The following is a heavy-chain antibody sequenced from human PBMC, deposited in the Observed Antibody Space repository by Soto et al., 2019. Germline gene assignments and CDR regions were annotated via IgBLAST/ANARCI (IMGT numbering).Heavy chain of an antibody. D-gene: IGHD3-9*01. V-gene: IGHV1-2*04. CDR1: GYTFTGYY. CDR2: INPNSDGT. Sequence: ASVKVSCKASGYTFTGYYMHWVRQAPGQGLEWMGWINPNSDGTNYAQKFQGWVTMTRDTSISTAYMELSRLRSDDTAVYYCAREEYDILSGSYYFDYWGQGTLVTVSS. J-gene: IGHJ4*02. CDR3: AREEYDILSGSYYFDY.